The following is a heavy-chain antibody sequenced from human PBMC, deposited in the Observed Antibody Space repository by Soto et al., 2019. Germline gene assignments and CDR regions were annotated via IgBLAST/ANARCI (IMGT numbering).Heavy chain of an antibody. Sequence: PSETLSLTCTVSGGSVSSGSYYWSWIRQPPGKGLEWIGYIYYSGSTNYNPSLKSRVTISVDTSKNQFSLKLSSVTAADTAVYYCARVGGSGRGYYYGMDVWGQGTTVTVS. CDR3: ARVGGSGRGYYYGMDV. CDR1: GGSVSSGSYY. CDR2: IYYSGST. V-gene: IGHV4-61*01. J-gene: IGHJ6*02. D-gene: IGHD3-10*01.